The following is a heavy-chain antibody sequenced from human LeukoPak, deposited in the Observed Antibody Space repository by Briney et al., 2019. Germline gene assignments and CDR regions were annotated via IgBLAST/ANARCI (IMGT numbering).Heavy chain of an antibody. CDR3: AKVFLYYDSSGRYFDY. J-gene: IGHJ4*02. V-gene: IGHV3-23*01. CDR2: ISGSGGST. Sequence: GGSLRLSCAASGFTFSSYAMSWVRQAPGKGLEWVSTISGSGGSTYYADSVKGRFTISRDNSKNTLYLHMNNLRAEDTAVYYCAKVFLYYDSSGRYFDYWGQGTLVTVSS. CDR1: GFTFSSYA. D-gene: IGHD3-22*01.